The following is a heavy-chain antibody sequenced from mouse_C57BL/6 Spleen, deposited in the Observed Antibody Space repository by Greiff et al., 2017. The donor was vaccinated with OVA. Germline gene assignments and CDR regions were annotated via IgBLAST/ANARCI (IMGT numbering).Heavy chain of an antibody. D-gene: IGHD4-1*01. CDR1: GYTFTSYT. CDR2: INPSSGYT. CDR3: ASQLTGTSWFAY. V-gene: IGHV1-4*01. J-gene: IGHJ3*01. Sequence: QVQLQQSGAELARPGASVKMSCKASGYTFTSYTMHWVKQRPGQGLEWIGYINPSSGYTKYHQKFKDKATLTVDKSSITAYMQLSSLTAEDSAVYYCASQLTGTSWFAYWGQGTLVTVSA.